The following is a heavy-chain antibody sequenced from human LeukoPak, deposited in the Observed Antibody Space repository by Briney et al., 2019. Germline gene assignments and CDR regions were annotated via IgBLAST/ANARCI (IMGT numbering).Heavy chain of an antibody. Sequence: GGSLRLSCAASGFTFTNYWMSWVRQAPGKGLEWVANINQDGSEKYYVDSVKGRFTISRDNAKNSLHLQMNSLRAEDTAVYYCARDYGDYWGQGTLVTVSS. CDR3: ARDYGDY. CDR2: INQDGSEK. CDR1: GFTFTNYW. J-gene: IGHJ4*02. V-gene: IGHV3-7*01. D-gene: IGHD4-17*01.